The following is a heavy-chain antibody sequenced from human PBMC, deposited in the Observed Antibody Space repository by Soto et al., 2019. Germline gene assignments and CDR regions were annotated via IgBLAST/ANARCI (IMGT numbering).Heavy chain of an antibody. J-gene: IGHJ4*02. CDR3: AKDHHWVTTTGLFDY. CDR2: ISGSGVST. CDR1: GFTFSSYA. Sequence: GGSLRLSCAASGFTFSSYAMSWVRQAPGKGLDWASAISGSGVSTFYSDSVQGRSTISRDNSENTLYLQMHSLRAEDTAVYYCAKDHHWVTTTGLFDYWGQGTLVTVSS. V-gene: IGHV3-23*01. D-gene: IGHD4-17*01.